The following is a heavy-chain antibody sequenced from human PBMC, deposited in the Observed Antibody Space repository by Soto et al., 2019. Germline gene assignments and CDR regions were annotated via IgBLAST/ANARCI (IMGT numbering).Heavy chain of an antibody. V-gene: IGHV6-1*01. CDR1: GDSVSSNSAA. J-gene: IGHJ4*02. CDR3: ARGMDTAMALGYYFDY. CDR2: TYYRSKWYN. D-gene: IGHD5-18*01. Sequence: SQTLSLTCAISGDSVSSNSAAWNWIRQSPSRGLEWLGRTYYRSKWYNDYAVSVKSRITINPDTSKNQFSLQLNSVTPEDTAVYYCARGMDTAMALGYYFDYWGQGTLVTVSS.